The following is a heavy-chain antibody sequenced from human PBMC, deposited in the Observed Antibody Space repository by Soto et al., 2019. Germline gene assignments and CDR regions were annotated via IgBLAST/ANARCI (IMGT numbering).Heavy chain of an antibody. Sequence: QVQLVQSGAEVKKPGSSVKVSCKTSGGTLSNYAISWLRQAPGQGPEWMGSIIPIFDTANYAQKFQGRVTITADESTITVYMELRSLSSEDTAVYYCAREGVDSDVVTFFDYWGQGTLVTVSS. CDR1: GGTLSNYA. V-gene: IGHV1-69*15. CDR2: IIPIFDTA. J-gene: IGHJ4*02. D-gene: IGHD5-18*01. CDR3: AREGVDSDVVTFFDY.